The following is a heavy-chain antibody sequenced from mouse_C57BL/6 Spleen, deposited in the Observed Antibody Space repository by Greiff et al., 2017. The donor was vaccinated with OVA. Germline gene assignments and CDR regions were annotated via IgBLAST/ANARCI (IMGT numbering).Heavy chain of an antibody. CDR3: AIYDYDAYFDY. Sequence: EVQLQESGPELVKPGASVKMSCKASGYTFTDYNMHWVKQSHGKSLEWIGYINPNNGGTSYNQKFKGKATLTVNKSSSTAYMELRSLTSEDSAVYYCAIYDYDAYFDYWGQGTTLTVSS. V-gene: IGHV1-22*01. CDR1: GYTFTDYN. D-gene: IGHD2-4*01. J-gene: IGHJ2*01. CDR2: INPNNGGT.